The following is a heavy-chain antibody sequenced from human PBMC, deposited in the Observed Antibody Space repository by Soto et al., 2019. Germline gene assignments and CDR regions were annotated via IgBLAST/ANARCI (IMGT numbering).Heavy chain of an antibody. J-gene: IGHJ5*02. D-gene: IGHD2-2*01. V-gene: IGHV3-21*01. CDR2: ISSSSSYI. CDR1: GFTFSSYG. CDR3: ARDETQPYANRFDP. Sequence: VQLVESGGGVVQPGRSLRLSCAASGFTFSSYGINWVRQAPGKGLEWVSVISSSSSYIYYADSVKGRFTISRDNDKNSLYLKMNSLRAADTAVYYCARDETQPYANRFDPWGQGTLVTVSS.